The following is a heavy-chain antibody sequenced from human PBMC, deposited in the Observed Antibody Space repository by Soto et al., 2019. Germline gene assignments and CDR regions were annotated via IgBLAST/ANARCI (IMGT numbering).Heavy chain of an antibody. J-gene: IGHJ4*02. D-gene: IGHD2-21*02. CDR2: IIPIFGTA. CDR3: ARDGEYCGGDCYFDY. CDR1: GGTFSSYA. V-gene: IGHV1-69*13. Sequence: SVKVSCKASGGTFSSYAISWVRQAPGQGLEWMGGIIPIFGTANYAQKFQGRVTITADESTSTAYMELSSLRSEDTAVYYCARDGEYCGGDCYFDYWAQGTLVTVSS.